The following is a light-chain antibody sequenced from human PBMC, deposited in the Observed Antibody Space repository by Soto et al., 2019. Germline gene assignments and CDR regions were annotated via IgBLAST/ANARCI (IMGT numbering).Light chain of an antibody. CDR3: QQYNKWPPYT. J-gene: IGKJ2*01. V-gene: IGKV3-15*01. Sequence: EIVMTQSPATLSVSPGERATLSCRASQSVSSNLAWYQQKPAQAPRLLIYGASTRATGIPARFSGSGSGTEFTLTISSLQSEDCAVDYCQQYNKWPPYTFGQGTKLESK. CDR1: QSVSSN. CDR2: GAS.